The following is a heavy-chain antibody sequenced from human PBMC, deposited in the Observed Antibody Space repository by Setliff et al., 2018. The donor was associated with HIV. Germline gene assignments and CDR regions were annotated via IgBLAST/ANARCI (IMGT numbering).Heavy chain of an antibody. J-gene: IGHJ4*02. CDR3: ARDDSSGYYYHFDY. CDR1: GGSISSYY. CDR2: IYYSGST. Sequence: SETLSLTCTVSGGSISSYYWSWIRQPPGKGLEWIGYIYYSGSTNYNPSLKSRATISVDTSKNQFSLKLSSVTAADTAVYYCARDDSSGYYYHFDYWGQGTLVTV. V-gene: IGHV4-59*01. D-gene: IGHD3-22*01.